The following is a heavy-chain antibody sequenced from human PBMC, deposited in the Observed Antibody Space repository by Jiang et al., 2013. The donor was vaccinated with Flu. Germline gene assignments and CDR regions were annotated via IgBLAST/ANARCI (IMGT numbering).Heavy chain of an antibody. CDR2: INPNNGGT. CDR3: ARGEYYYYMDV. V-gene: IGHV1-2*04. Sequence: GAEVKKPGASVKVSCKASGYTFTGYYMHWVRQAPGQGLEWMGWINPNNGGTNYAQKFQDWVTMTRDTSISTAYMELSRLRSDDTAVYYCARGEYYYYMDVWGKGTTVTVSS. J-gene: IGHJ6*03. CDR1: GYTFTGYY.